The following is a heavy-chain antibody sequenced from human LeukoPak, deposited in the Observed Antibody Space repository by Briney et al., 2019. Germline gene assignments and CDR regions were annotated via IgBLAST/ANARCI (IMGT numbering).Heavy chain of an antibody. Sequence: ASVKVSCKASGHTFTGYYMHWVRQAPGQGLEWMGWINPNSGGTNYAQKFQGRVTMTRDTSISTAYMELSRLRSDDTAVYYCATTIFGVVTQFDYWGQGTLVTVSS. CDR1: GHTFTGYY. J-gene: IGHJ4*02. V-gene: IGHV1-2*02. CDR3: ATTIFGVVTQFDY. CDR2: INPNSGGT. D-gene: IGHD3-3*01.